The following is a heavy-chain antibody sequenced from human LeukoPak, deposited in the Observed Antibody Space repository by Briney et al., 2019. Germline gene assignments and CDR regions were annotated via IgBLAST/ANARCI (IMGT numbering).Heavy chain of an antibody. D-gene: IGHD3-22*01. CDR1: GYTFTNYA. CDR2: INTGNGNT. V-gene: IGHV1-3*04. CDR3: AREYFYDETLDY. Sequence: GASVKVSCKASGYTFTNYAMHWVRQAPGQRLEWMGWINTGNGNTKYSQKFQDRVTITRDTSASTAYMELSNLRSEDTAVYYCAREYFYDETLDYWGQGTLVTVSS. J-gene: IGHJ4*02.